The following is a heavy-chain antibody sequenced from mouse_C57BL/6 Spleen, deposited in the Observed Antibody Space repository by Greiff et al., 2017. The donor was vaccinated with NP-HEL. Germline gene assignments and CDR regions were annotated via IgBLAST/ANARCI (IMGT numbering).Heavy chain of an antibody. CDR3: ARREGNAMDY. Sequence: EVQVVESGPGLVKPSQSLSLTCSVTGYSITSGYYWNWIRQFPGNKLEWMGYISYDGSNNYNPSLKNRISITRDTSKNQFFLKLNSVTTEDTATYYCARREGNAMDYWGQGTSVTVSS. CDR1: GYSITSGYY. J-gene: IGHJ4*01. V-gene: IGHV3-6*01. CDR2: ISYDGSN.